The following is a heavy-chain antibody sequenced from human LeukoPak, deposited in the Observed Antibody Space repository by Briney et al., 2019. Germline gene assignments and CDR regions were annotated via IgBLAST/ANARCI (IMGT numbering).Heavy chain of an antibody. CDR1: GYTFTGYY. CDR3: ARDAVLRYFAWSPNWFDP. D-gene: IGHD3-9*01. Sequence: EASVKVSCKASGYTFTGYYMHWVRQAPGQGLEWMGWINPNSGGTNYAQKFQGRVTMTRDTSISTAYMELSRLRSDDTAVYYCARDAVLRYFAWSPNWFDPWGQGTLVTVSS. J-gene: IGHJ5*02. V-gene: IGHV1-2*02. CDR2: INPNSGGT.